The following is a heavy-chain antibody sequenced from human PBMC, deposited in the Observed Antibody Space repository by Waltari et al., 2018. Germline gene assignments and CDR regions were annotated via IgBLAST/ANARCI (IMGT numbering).Heavy chain of an antibody. Sequence: QVQLQESGPGLMKPSETLSLTCTVSGYPISSNYYWDWIRQTPGKGRVWLGRIYHVGPPSYNPSLKSRVTISVDPSKRQFSLQLSSVTAADTAVYYCARGAYHDFFWGSDPAHNWFGPWGHGTLVTVSS. J-gene: IGHJ5*02. V-gene: IGHV4-38-2*02. CDR3: ARGAYHDFFWGSDPAHNWFGP. CDR1: GYPISSNYY. CDR2: IYHVGPP. D-gene: IGHD3-3*01.